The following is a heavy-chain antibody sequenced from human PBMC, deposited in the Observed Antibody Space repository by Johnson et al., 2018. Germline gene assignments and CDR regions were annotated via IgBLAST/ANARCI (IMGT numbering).Heavy chain of an antibody. CDR2: IIPILGII. V-gene: IGHV1-69*08. J-gene: IGHJ3*02. CDR1: GDTFSRHT. D-gene: IGHD4-17*01. CDR3: AREGYGDYFHAFDI. Sequence: QVQLVESGAEVKKPGSSVKVSCKASGDTFSRHTITWVRQAPGQGLEWMGRIIPILGIINHAQKFQVRVTSTADKSTSTAYMELSSLRSEDTAVYYCAREGYGDYFHAFDIWGQGTMVTVSS.